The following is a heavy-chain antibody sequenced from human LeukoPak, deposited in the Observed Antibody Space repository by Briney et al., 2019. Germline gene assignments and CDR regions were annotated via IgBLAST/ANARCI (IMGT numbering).Heavy chain of an antibody. CDR2: ISWNSRDI. Sequence: GGSLRLSCAASGFTFDDHAMHWVRHAPGKGLEWVSGISWNSRDIGYVDSVKGRFTISRDNAKNSLYLQMNSLRAEDTAVYYCARDNPRSYYYYMDVWGKGTTVTVSS. D-gene: IGHD3-16*01. J-gene: IGHJ6*03. CDR3: ARDNPRSYYYYMDV. CDR1: GFTFDDHA. V-gene: IGHV3-9*01.